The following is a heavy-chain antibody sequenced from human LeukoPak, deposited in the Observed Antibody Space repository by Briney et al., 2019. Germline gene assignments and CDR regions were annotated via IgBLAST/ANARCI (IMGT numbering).Heavy chain of an antibody. J-gene: IGHJ4*02. Sequence: GESLKISCKGSGYSFTRYWIGWVRQMPGKGLEWMGIIYPGDSDTRYSPSFQGQVTISADKSISTAYLQWSSLKASDTAMYYCARGPDTAMVSLDYWGQGTLVTVSS. CDR3: ARGPDTAMVSLDY. D-gene: IGHD5-18*01. CDR1: GYSFTRYW. V-gene: IGHV5-51*01. CDR2: IYPGDSDT.